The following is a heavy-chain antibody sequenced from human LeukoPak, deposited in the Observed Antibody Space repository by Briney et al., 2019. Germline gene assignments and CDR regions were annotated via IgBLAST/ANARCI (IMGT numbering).Heavy chain of an antibody. CDR2: LPRNSDNV. CDR3: AKGSGPVRFSGHVLEY. Sequence: PGGSLTLSCTAPGFTFNDYANHWVRKAPGTGLEWVSTLPRNSDNVHYEDSVKSRFTSSRDNARNSLQLQMDSLRPEDTALYSCAKGSGPVRFSGHVLEYWGQGTLVTVSS. V-gene: IGHV3-9*01. J-gene: IGHJ4*02. CDR1: GFTFNDYA. D-gene: IGHD5-12*01.